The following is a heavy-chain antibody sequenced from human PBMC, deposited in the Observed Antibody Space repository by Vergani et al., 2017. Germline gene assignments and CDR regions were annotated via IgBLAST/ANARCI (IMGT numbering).Heavy chain of an antibody. CDR3: AKDLGTSSGGGWFDP. V-gene: IGHV3-9*02. CDR2: ISWNSNSI. D-gene: IGHD6-6*01. J-gene: IGHJ5*02. Sequence: EVQLLESGGGLVQLGGSVRLSCAASGFTSAGYAMHWVRQAPGKGLEWVSGISWNSNSIGYADAVKGRFTISRDNAKNSLYLQMNSLRAEDTALYYCAKDLGTSSGGGWFDPWGQGTLVTVSS. CDR1: GFTSAGYA.